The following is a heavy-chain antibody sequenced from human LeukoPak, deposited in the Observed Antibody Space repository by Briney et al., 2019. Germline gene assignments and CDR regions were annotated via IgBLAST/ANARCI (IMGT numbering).Heavy chain of an antibody. CDR3: AKTQNGYRNGWFSSAEKIPYYYYYGKDV. Sequence: GGSLRLSCAASGFTFSSYGMHWVRQAPGKGLEWVAVISYDGSNKYYADSVKGRFTISRDNSKNTLYLQMNSLRAEDTAVYYWAKTQNGYRNGWFSSAEKIPYYYYYGKDVWGQGTTVTVSS. D-gene: IGHD6-19*01. J-gene: IGHJ6*02. CDR2: ISYDGSNK. CDR1: GFTFSSYG. V-gene: IGHV3-30*18.